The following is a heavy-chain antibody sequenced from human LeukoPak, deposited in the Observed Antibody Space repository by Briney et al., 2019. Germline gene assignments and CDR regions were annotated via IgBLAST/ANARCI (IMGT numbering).Heavy chain of an antibody. Sequence: SETLSLTCTVSGGSISSYYWSWIRQPPGKGLEWIGYIYTSGSTNYNPSLKSRVTISVDTSKNQFSLKLSSVTAADTAVYYCARLVSSSSYLDYWGQGTLVIVSS. CDR1: GGSISSYY. J-gene: IGHJ4*02. V-gene: IGHV4-4*09. CDR2: IYTSGST. D-gene: IGHD6-6*01. CDR3: ARLVSSSSYLDY.